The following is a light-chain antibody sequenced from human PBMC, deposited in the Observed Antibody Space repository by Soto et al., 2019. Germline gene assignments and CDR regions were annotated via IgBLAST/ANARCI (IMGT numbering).Light chain of an antibody. V-gene: IGLV2-8*01. CDR2: XXX. J-gene: IGLJ1*01. CDR1: SSDVGGYNY. CDR3: TSYAGGNNV. Sequence: QSALTQPPSASGSPGQSVTISCTGTSSDVGGYNYVSWYQQHPGKVPKLMVXXXXXXXXXXXXXXXXSKSGNTASLTVAGXQAXDEXDYYCTSYAGGNNVFGTGTKLTVL.